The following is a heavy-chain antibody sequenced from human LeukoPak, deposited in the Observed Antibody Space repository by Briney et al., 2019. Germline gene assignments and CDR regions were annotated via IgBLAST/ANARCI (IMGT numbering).Heavy chain of an antibody. V-gene: IGHV1-69*06. CDR3: ASRSGRSSGYYAPYYYYMDV. CDR2: IIPIFGTA. CDR1: GGTFSSYA. Sequence: ASVKVSCKASGGTFSSYAISWVRQAPGQGLEWMGGIIPIFGTANYAQKFQGRVTITADKSTSTAYMELSSLRSEDTAVYYCASRSGRSSGYYAPYYYYMDVWGKGTTVTVSS. J-gene: IGHJ6*03. D-gene: IGHD3-22*01.